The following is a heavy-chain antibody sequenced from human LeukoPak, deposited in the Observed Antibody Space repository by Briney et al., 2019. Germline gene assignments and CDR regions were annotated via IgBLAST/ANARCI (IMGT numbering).Heavy chain of an antibody. J-gene: IGHJ4*01. CDR3: ARVAVGQQLAIDY. V-gene: IGHV3-7*01. Sequence: PGGSLRLSCAASGFTFSSYWMSWVRQAPGKGLEWVANIKQDGSEKYYVDSVKGRFTISRDNTKNSLYLQMNSLRAEDTAVYYCARVAVGQQLAIDYWGQGTLVTVSS. CDR2: IKQDGSEK. D-gene: IGHD6-13*01. CDR1: GFTFSSYW.